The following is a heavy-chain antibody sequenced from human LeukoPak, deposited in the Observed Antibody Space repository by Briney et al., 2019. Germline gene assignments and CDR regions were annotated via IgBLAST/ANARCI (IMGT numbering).Heavy chain of an antibody. CDR3: ASSIAALTFDY. J-gene: IGHJ4*02. V-gene: IGHV1-69*04. CDR1: GGTFSSYA. D-gene: IGHD6-6*01. CDR2: IIPILGIA. Sequence: SVKVSFKASGGTFSSYAISWGRHAPGQGLEWMGSIIPILGIANYAQKFQGRVTITADKSTSTAYMELSSLRSEDTAVYYCASSIAALTFDYWGQGTLVTVSS.